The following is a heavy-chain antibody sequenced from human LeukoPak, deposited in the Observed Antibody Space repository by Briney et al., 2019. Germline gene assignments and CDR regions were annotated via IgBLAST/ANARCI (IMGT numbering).Heavy chain of an antibody. CDR2: ISRGGDRT. Sequence: PGGSLRLSCAASGFSFNNNALSWVRQAPGKGLEWVSSISRGGDRTYYADSVKGRFTISRDNSKNTLSLQMNSLRAEDTALYYCAKVTSDYWGQGTLVSVSS. V-gene: IGHV3-23*01. CDR1: GFSFNNNA. CDR3: AKVTSDY. D-gene: IGHD2-21*02. J-gene: IGHJ4*02.